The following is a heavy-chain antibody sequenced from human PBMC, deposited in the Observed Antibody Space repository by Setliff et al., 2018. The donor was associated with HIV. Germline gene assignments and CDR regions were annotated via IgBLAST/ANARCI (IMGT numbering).Heavy chain of an antibody. J-gene: IGHJ4*02. CDR3: ARDPPGYGDSNDY. V-gene: IGHV4-4*07. CDR2: IYTRGNT. CDR1: GASITSHN. D-gene: IGHD4-17*01. Sequence: PSETLSLTCSVSGASITSHNRSWIRQAAGKGLEWIGRIYTRGNTNYNPSLRSRVTMSVDTSKNQFSLRLHSVTAADTAVYYCARDPPGYGDSNDYWGQGMLVTVSS.